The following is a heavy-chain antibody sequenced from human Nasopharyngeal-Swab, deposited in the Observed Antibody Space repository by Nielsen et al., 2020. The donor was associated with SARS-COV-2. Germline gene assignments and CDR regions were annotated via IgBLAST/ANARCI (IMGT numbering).Heavy chain of an antibody. V-gene: IGHV4-34*01. Sequence: ESLKISCAVYGGSFSADYWGWIRQPPGRGLEWIGEINHSGSTSYNPSLKSRVTISVDPSKNQFSLRLSSVTAADAAVYYCARGLSGIVPSPILGLGPYYYYYYMDVWGKGTTVTVSS. D-gene: IGHD7-27*01. CDR1: GGSFSADY. J-gene: IGHJ6*03. CDR2: INHSGST. CDR3: ARGLSGIVPSPILGLGPYYYYYYMDV.